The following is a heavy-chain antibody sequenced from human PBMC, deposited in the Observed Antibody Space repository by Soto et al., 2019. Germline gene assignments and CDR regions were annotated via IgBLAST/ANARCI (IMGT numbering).Heavy chain of an antibody. D-gene: IGHD3-22*01. Sequence: PGESLKISCKGSGYSFTNYWISWVRQMPGKGLEWMGRIDPSDSYTNYSPSFQGHVTISADKSISTAYLQWSSLKASDTAMYYCARHLGSSGYYYSGMDVWGQGTTVTVSS. V-gene: IGHV5-10-1*01. CDR3: ARHLGSSGYYYSGMDV. CDR2: IDPSDSYT. CDR1: GYSFTNYW. J-gene: IGHJ6*02.